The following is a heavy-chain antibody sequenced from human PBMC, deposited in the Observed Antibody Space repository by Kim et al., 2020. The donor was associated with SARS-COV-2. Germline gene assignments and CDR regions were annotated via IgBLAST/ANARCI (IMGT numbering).Heavy chain of an antibody. V-gene: IGHV3-33*01. D-gene: IGHD1-26*01. CDR2: IWYDGSNK. CDR1: GFTFSSYG. Sequence: GGSLRLSCAASGFTFSSYGMHWVRQAPGKGLEWVAVIWYDGSNKYYADSVKGRFTISRDNSKNTLYLQMNSLRAEDTAVYYCARYGQVGATTVLDYWGQGTLVTVSS. CDR3: ARYGQVGATTVLDY. J-gene: IGHJ4*02.